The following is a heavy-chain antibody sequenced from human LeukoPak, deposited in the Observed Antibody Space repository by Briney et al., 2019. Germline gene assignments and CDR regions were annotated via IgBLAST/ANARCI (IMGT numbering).Heavy chain of an antibody. CDR2: ITGGGGRT. Sequence: GGSLRLSCAASGLTFSNFAISCVRQAPGKGLEWVSMITGGGGRTFYADSVKGRFTISRDNSRDTLYLQMSSPRADDAAVYYCAKMKGPGLYLPYSMDVWGKGTTGTVSS. J-gene: IGHJ6*03. V-gene: IGHV3-23*01. CDR3: AKMKGPGLYLPYSMDV. CDR1: GLTFSNFA. D-gene: IGHD2/OR15-2a*01.